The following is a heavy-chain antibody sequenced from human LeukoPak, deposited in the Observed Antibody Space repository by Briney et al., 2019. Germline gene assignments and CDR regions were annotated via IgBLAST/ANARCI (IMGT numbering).Heavy chain of an antibody. CDR2: IGGSGGGI. CDR3: AKWLSGSYYSSFDY. J-gene: IGHJ4*02. CDR1: GFTFNSYA. D-gene: IGHD3-10*01. V-gene: IGHV3-23*01. Sequence: GGSLRLSCAASGFTFNSYAMSWVRQAPGKGLEWVSNIGGSGGGIYYAESVKGRFTISRDNSKNTLYLQMNSLRAEDTAVYYCAKWLSGSYYSSFDYWGQGTLVTVFS.